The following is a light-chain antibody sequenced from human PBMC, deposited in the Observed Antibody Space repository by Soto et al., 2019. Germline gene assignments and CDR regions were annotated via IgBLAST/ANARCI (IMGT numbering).Light chain of an antibody. CDR2: EDT. J-gene: IGLJ1*01. CDR1: SSDVGSYDL. V-gene: IGLV2-23*01. Sequence: QAVVTQPASVSGSPGQSITISCTGTSSDVGSYDLVSWYQQHPGKAPKLMIYEDTKRPSGISTRFSGSKSGNAASLTISGLQAEDDADYYCCSYAGSGTVVFGTGTKLTVL. CDR3: CSYAGSGTVV.